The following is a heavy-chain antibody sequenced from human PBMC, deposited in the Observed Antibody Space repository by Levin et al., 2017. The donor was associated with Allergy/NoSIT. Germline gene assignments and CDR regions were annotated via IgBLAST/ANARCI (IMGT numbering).Heavy chain of an antibody. CDR3: ARVFVNSGSDSPPYYFDY. V-gene: IGHV3-11*01. CDR2: ISSSGSTI. CDR1: GFTFSDYY. D-gene: IGHD1-26*01. Sequence: GGSLRLSCAASGFTFSDYYMSWIRQAPGKGLEWVSYISSSGSTIYYADSVKGRFTISRDNAKNSLYLQMNSLRAEDTAVYYGARVFVNSGSDSPPYYFDYWGQGTLVTVSS. J-gene: IGHJ4*02.